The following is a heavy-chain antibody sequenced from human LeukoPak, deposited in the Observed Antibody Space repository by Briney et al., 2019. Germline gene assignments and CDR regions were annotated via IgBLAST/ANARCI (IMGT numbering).Heavy chain of an antibody. V-gene: IGHV4-4*09. D-gene: IGHD3-22*01. CDR3: ARHGPWYYYDSSGYYYNYYYMDV. CDR1: GGSISSYY. J-gene: IGHJ6*03. CDR2: IYTSGST. Sequence: PSETLSLTRTVSGGSISSYYWSWIRQPPGKGLEWIGYIYTSGSTNYNPSLKSRVTISVDTSKNQFSLKLSSVTAADTAVYYCARHGPWYYYDSSGYYYNYYYMDVWGKGTTVTVSS.